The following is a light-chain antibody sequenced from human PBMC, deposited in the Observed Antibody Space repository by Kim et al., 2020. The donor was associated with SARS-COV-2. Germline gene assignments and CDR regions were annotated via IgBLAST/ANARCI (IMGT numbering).Light chain of an antibody. CDR2: QDT. V-gene: IGLV3-1*01. Sequence: VTPGQKDITPAAGEKVGDKCVCWYQQKPGQSPIRVIHQDTKRPAGIPERFPGPNSGNPATLPIGGTQAMDEADYYCQAWATSTVVFGGGTQLTVL. CDR3: QAWATSTVV. J-gene: IGLJ2*01. CDR1: KVGDKC.